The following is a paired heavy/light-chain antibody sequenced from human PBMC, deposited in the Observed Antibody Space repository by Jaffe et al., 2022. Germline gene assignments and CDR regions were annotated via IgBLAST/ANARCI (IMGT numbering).Light chain of an antibody. CDR3: CSFAGGSTYV. CDR1: STNVGSYDL. J-gene: IGLJ1*01. V-gene: IGLV2-23*02. Sequence: QSALTQPASVSGSPGQSITISCTDTSTNVGSYDLVSWYQQHPGKAPKLIIYEVNKRPSGVSNRFSGSKSGNTASLTISGLRAEDEADYYCCSFAGGSTYVFGTGTKVTVL. CDR2: EVN.
Heavy chain of an antibody. CDR3: ANAGPYPQRWLTYFDY. CDR2: MYYRETP. D-gene: IGHD6-19*01. Sequence: QVQLQESGPGLVKPSETLALTCTVSGASISNYYWSWIRQPPGKGLEWIGYMYYRETPQYNPSLRSRVTLSADASRNQFSLKLTSVTAADTAVYYCANAGPYPQRWLTYFDYWGQGALVTVSS. CDR1: GASISNYY. J-gene: IGHJ4*02. V-gene: IGHV4-59*01.